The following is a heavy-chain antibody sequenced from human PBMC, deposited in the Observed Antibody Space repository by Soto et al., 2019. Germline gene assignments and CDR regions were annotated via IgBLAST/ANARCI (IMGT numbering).Heavy chain of an antibody. CDR3: ARGVLEAPTIFFDFWSPFVDV. CDR2: INPTGSMT. Sequence: QVQLVQSGAEVKKPGASVKVSCKASGYNFFTSYYMHWVRQAPGQGLEWMGIINPTGSMTKYSQRFQGRLTMSVDTSKNQFSLRLHSLTAADTAVYYCARGVLEAPTIFFDFWSPFVDVWGQGTTVIVSS. CDR1: GYNFFTSYY. V-gene: IGHV1-46*01. D-gene: IGHD3-3*01. J-gene: IGHJ6*02.